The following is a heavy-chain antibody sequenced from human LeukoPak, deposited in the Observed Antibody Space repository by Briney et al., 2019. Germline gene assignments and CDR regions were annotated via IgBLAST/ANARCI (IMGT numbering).Heavy chain of an antibody. CDR1: GFTFIGYG. CDR2: ISGSGGST. Sequence: GGSLRLSCAASGFTFIGYGMHWVRQAPGKGLEWVSAISGSGGSTYYADSVKGRFTISRDNSKNTLFLQMNSLRAEDTAVYYCAISSTVTTSWFDYWGQGTLVTVSS. V-gene: IGHV3-23*01. J-gene: IGHJ4*02. CDR3: AISSTVTTSWFDY. D-gene: IGHD4-17*01.